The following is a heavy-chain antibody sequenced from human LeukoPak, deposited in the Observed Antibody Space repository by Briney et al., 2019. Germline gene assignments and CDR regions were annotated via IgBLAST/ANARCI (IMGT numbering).Heavy chain of an antibody. V-gene: IGHV4-59*12. CDR3: ARDRTVTTTDQNWFDP. CDR2: IYYSGST. J-gene: IGHJ5*02. D-gene: IGHD4-17*01. CDR1: GGSISSYY. Sequence: SETLSLTCTVSGGSISSYYWSWIRQPPGKGLEWIGYIYYSGSTNYNPSLKSRVTISVDTSKNQFSLKLSSVTAADTAVYYCARDRTVTTTDQNWFDPWGQGTLVTVSS.